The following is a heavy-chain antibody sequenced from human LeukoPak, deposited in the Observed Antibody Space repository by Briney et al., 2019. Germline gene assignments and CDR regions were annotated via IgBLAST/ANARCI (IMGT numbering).Heavy chain of an antibody. CDR2: IYSGGST. CDR1: GFTVSSNY. D-gene: IGHD3-10*01. CDR3: ARHYGSGSYGEYYFDY. V-gene: IGHV3-53*01. J-gene: IGHJ4*02. Sequence: GGSLRLSCAASGFTVSSNYMSWVRQAPGKGLEWVSVIYSGGSTYYADSVKGRFTISRDNSKNTLYLQMNSLRAEDTAVYYCARHYGSGSYGEYYFDYWGQGTLVTVSS.